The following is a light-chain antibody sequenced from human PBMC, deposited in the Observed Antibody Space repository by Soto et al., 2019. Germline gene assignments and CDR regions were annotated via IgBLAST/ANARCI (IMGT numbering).Light chain of an antibody. CDR2: GAS. CDR3: QQSYDSPPT. J-gene: IGKJ4*01. CDR1: QTINNY. V-gene: IGKV1-39*01. Sequence: DIQMTQSPSTLSASVGDRVTITCRASQTINNYLNWYQQKPGKAPKCLIYGASNLQSGVSSRFSGRGSGTDYSLIISTLQPEDFATYSCQQSYDSPPTFGGGTKVDIK.